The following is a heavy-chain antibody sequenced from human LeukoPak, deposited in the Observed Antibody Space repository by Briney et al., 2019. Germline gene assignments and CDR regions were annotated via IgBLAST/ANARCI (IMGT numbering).Heavy chain of an antibody. D-gene: IGHD2-15*01. Sequence: ASVKVSRKASGYTFTSYDINWVRQATGQGLEWMGWMNPDSGNTGYAQKFQGRVTMTRNTSISTAYMELSSLRSEDTAVYYCARAGGYCGRISCPYYFDYWGQGSLVAVSS. CDR2: MNPDSGNT. J-gene: IGHJ4*02. CDR3: ARAGGYCGRISCPYYFDY. V-gene: IGHV1-8*01. CDR1: GYTFTSYD.